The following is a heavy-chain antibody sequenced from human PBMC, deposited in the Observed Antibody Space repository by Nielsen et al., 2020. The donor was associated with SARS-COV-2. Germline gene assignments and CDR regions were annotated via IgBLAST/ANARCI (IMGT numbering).Heavy chain of an antibody. D-gene: IGHD6-13*01. Sequence: SETLSLTCTVSGGSISSGAYYWGWIRQTPGKVLEWIVSTYHSGSAYYNPYFKGRVTISVDTSKNQFSLNLSSVTAADTAVYYCARDGIAAAGTYFDYWGQGSLVTVSS. J-gene: IGHJ4*02. V-gene: IGHV4-39*02. CDR3: ARDGIAAAGTYFDY. CDR2: TYHSGSA. CDR1: GGSISSGAYY.